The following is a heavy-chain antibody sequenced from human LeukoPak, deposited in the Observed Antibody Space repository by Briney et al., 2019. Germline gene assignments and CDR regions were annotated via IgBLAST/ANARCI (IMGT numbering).Heavy chain of an antibody. D-gene: IGHD6-19*01. CDR1: GFTFSSYW. V-gene: IGHV3-74*01. J-gene: IGHJ4*02. CDR3: AKAGYSSGWRNFDY. Sequence: PGGSLRLSCAASGFTFSSYWMHWVRQAPGKGLVWVSRINSDGSSTSYADSVKGRFTVSRDNAKNTLYLQMNSLRAEDTAVYYCAKAGYSSGWRNFDYWGQGTLVTVSS. CDR2: INSDGSST.